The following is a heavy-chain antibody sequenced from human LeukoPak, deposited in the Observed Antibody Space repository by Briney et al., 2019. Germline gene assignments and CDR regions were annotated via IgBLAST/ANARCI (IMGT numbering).Heavy chain of an antibody. CDR3: AKTEAMVAEGTYYYYGMDV. Sequence: PGGSLRLSCAASGFTFSSYAMSWVRQAPGEGLEWVSAISGSGGSTYYADSVKGRFTISRDNSKNTLYLQMNSLRAEDTAVYYCAKTEAMVAEGTYYYYGMDVWGQGTTVTVSS. CDR2: ISGSGGST. J-gene: IGHJ6*02. V-gene: IGHV3-23*01. CDR1: GFTFSSYA. D-gene: IGHD2-15*01.